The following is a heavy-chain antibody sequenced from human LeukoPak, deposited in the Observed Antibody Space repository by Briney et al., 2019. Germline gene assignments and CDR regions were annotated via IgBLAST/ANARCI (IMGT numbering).Heavy chain of an antibody. CDR1: GFIFDDYT. V-gene: IGHV3-43*01. CDR3: GKDIGISSSRTSDY. J-gene: IGHJ4*02. Sequence: PGGSLRLSCAASGFIFDDYTMHWVRQAPGKGLEWVSLISWDGSITVYAGSVKGRFTISRDNSKDSLYLQMNSLRTEDTALYYCGKDIGISSSRTSDYWGQGTLVTVSS. CDR2: ISWDGSIT. D-gene: IGHD6-6*01.